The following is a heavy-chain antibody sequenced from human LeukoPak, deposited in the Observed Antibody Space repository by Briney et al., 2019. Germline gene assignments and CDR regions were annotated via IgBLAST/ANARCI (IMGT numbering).Heavy chain of an antibody. CDR3: ARAIPPPHCTTITCFKPFDY. D-gene: IGHD2-2*01. Sequence: ASVKVSCKASGYTFTSCDINWVRQATGQGLEWMGWMNPNSGNTGYAQKFQGRVTFTRNTSISTAYMDLSSLRSEDTAVYYCARAIPPPHCTTITCFKPFDYWGQGTLVTVSS. V-gene: IGHV1-8*03. J-gene: IGHJ4*02. CDR2: MNPNSGNT. CDR1: GYTFTSCD.